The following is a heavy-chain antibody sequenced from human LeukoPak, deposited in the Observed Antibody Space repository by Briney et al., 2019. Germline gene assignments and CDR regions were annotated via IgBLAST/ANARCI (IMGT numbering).Heavy chain of an antibody. CDR2: ISAYNDNT. CDR3: ARDVGEGYCSGGSCSDY. V-gene: IGHV1-18*01. D-gene: IGHD2-15*01. CDR1: GYTSTNYA. J-gene: IGHJ4*02. Sequence: ASVKVSCKAPGYTSTNYAISWVRQAPGQGLERMGWISAYNDNTNYAQKFQGRVTMTTDTSTSTAYMELRSLRSDDTAVYYCARDVGEGYCSGGSCSDYWGQGTLVTVSS.